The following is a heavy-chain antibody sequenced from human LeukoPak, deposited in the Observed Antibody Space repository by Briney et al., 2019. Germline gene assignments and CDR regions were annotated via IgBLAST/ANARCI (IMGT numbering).Heavy chain of an antibody. V-gene: IGHV1-69*05. Sequence: ASVKVSCKASGGTFSSYAISWVRQAHGQGLEWMGRIIPIFGTANYAQKFQGRVPITTDESTRTAYMELSSLRSEDTAVYYCARPRQDDFWSGTLASWGQGTLVTVSS. J-gene: IGHJ5*01. CDR3: ARPRQDDFWSGTLAS. CDR1: GGTFSSYA. CDR2: IIPIFGTA. D-gene: IGHD3-3*01.